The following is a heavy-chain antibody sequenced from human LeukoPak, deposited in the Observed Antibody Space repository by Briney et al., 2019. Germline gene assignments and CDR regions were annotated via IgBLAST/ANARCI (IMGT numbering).Heavy chain of an antibody. CDR3: ARDLSYSSDWGFDY. J-gene: IGHJ4*02. Sequence: GSLRLSCAASGFTFSSYSMNWVRQAPGKGLEWVSSISSSSSYIYYADSVQGRLTISRDNSKNTLYLQMNSLRAEDTAVYYCARDLSYSSDWGFDYWGQGTLVTVSS. CDR2: ISSSSSYI. V-gene: IGHV3-21*01. CDR1: GFTFSSYS. D-gene: IGHD6-19*01.